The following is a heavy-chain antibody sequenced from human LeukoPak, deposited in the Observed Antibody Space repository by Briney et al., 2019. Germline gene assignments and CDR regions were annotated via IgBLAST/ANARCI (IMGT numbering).Heavy chain of an antibody. D-gene: IGHD3-10*01. CDR3: ARTTLVIIPDSWFDP. Sequence: SGPTLVKPTETLTLTCTISGFSLNNAREGVSWIRQPPGKALEWLAHIFSTGEKSYRSSLSSRPTISKDTSKTQVFRTMTNMDPVDTATYSCARTTLVIIPDSWFDPWGPGTQVTVSS. J-gene: IGHJ5*02. V-gene: IGHV2-26*03. CDR1: GFSLNNAREG. CDR2: IFSTGEK.